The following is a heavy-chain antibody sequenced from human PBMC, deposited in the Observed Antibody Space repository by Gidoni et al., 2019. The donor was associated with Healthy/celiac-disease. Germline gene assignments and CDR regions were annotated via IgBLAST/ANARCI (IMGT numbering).Heavy chain of an antibody. V-gene: IGHV4-34*01. CDR1: GGSFSGYH. CDR3: ARGRGVEIAAAGTGWFDT. CDR2: INHCGST. J-gene: IGHJ5*02. D-gene: IGHD6-13*01. Sequence: QVQLQQWGAGRLKPSETLSLTCAVYGGSFSGYHWSWTRHPPGKGLEWIGEINHCGSTNYNPSLKSRVTISVDTSKNQFALKLSSVTAADTAVYYCARGRGVEIAAAGTGWFDTWGQRTLVTVSS.